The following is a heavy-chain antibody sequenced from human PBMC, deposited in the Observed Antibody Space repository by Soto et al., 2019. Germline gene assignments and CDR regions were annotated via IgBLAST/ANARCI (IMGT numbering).Heavy chain of an antibody. CDR2: INAGNGNT. J-gene: IGHJ4*02. Sequence: QVQLVQSGAEEKKPGASVKVSCKASGYTFTGYAMHWVRQAPGQRLEWMGWINAGNGNTKYSQKFQGRVTITRDTSASTAYRELSSLRSKATAVYSCARAVAVAADFDYWGQGTLVTVSS. CDR1: GYTFTGYA. D-gene: IGHD6-19*01. CDR3: ARAVAVAADFDY. V-gene: IGHV1-3*05.